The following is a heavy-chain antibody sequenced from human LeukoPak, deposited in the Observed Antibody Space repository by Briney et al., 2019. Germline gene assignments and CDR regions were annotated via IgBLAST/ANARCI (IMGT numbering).Heavy chain of an antibody. D-gene: IGHD1-26*01. CDR3: ARGKTRIVGANFDY. Sequence: SETLSLTCTVSGGSISSSSYYWGWIRQPPGKGLEWIGSIYYSGSTYYNPSLKSRVTISVDTSKNQFSLKLSSVTAADTAVYYCARGKTRIVGANFDYWGQGTLVTVSS. J-gene: IGHJ4*02. CDR2: IYYSGST. CDR1: GGSISSSSYY. V-gene: IGHV4-39*01.